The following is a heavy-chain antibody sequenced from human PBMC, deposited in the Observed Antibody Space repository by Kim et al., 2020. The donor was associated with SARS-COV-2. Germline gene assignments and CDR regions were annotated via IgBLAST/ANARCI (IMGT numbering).Heavy chain of an antibody. Sequence: GGSLRLSCVASGFTVNSNYMSWVRQAPGKGLEWVSVIYSGGNTYYADSVKGRFTTSRDNSNNTVYLQMNSLRTEDTAVYFCARNGYNRGWYRGWGQGTRVTVSS. CDR3: ARNGYNRGWYRG. D-gene: IGHD6-19*01. CDR2: IYSGGNT. CDR1: GFTVNSNY. J-gene: IGHJ4*02. V-gene: IGHV3-53*01.